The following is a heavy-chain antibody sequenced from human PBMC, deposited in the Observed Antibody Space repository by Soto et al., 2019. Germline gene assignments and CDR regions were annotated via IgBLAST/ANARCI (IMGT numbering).Heavy chain of an antibody. V-gene: IGHV1-69*13. D-gene: IGHD2-2*01. CDR3: GGEVAPAGTTYFFDP. Sequence: ASVKVSCKASGGTFSSYAISWVRQAPGQGLEWMGGIIPIFGTANYAQKFLGRVTITADESTSTAYMELSSLRAEDTGVYCCGGEVAPAGTTYFFDPSRHGTLLTVS. CDR1: GGTFSSYA. CDR2: IIPIFGTA. J-gene: IGHJ5*02.